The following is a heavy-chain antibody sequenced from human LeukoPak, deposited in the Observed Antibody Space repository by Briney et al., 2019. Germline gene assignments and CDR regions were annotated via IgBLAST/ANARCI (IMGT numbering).Heavy chain of an antibody. Sequence: ASVTVSCKASGYTFTGYYMHWVRQAPGQGLEWMGWINPNSGGTNYAQKFQGRVTMTRDTSISTAYMELSRLRSEDTAVYYCARGYCSGGSCYFSLYYYYGMDVWGQGTTVTVSS. CDR3: ARGYCSGGSCYFSLYYYYGMDV. J-gene: IGHJ6*02. CDR1: GYTFTGYY. CDR2: INPNSGGT. D-gene: IGHD2-15*01. V-gene: IGHV1-2*02.